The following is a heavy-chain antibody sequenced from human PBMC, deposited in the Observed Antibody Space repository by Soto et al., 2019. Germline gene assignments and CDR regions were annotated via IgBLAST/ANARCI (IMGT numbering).Heavy chain of an antibody. CDR1: GFTFSSYG. J-gene: IGHJ5*02. D-gene: IGHD3-10*01. CDR3: AKDQLLWVGELDGYNWFDP. CDR2: ISYDGSNK. Sequence: QVQLVESGGGVVQPGRSLRLSCAASGFTFSSYGMHWVRQAPGKGLERVAVISYDGSNKYYADSVKGRFTISRDNSKNTLYLQMNSLRAEDTAVYYCAKDQLLWVGELDGYNWFDPWGQGTLVTVSS. V-gene: IGHV3-30*18.